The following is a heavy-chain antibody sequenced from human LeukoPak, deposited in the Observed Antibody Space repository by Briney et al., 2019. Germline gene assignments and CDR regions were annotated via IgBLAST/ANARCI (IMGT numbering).Heavy chain of an antibody. D-gene: IGHD2-21*02. Sequence: SETLSLTCTVSGGSINSYYWSWIRQPPGKGLEWIGYIYYSGSTNYNPSLKSRVTISVDTSKNQFSLKLSSVTAADTAVYYCARHVRNIVVVTAPNPFDYWGQGTLVTVSS. CDR3: ARHVRNIVVVTAPNPFDY. V-gene: IGHV4-59*08. J-gene: IGHJ4*02. CDR2: IYYSGST. CDR1: GGSINSYY.